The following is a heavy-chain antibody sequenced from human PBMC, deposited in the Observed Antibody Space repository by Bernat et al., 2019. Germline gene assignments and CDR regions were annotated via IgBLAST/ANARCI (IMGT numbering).Heavy chain of an antibody. CDR2: IKQDGSEK. CDR3: ARDLRFWEWVSLDY. J-gene: IGHJ4*02. Sequence: EVQLVESGGGLVQPGGSLRLSCAAAGFPFSIYWMSWARQAPGKGLEWVANIKQDGSEKYYVDSVKGRFTISRDNAKNSLYLQMNSLGVEDTAVYYCARDLRFWEWVSLDYWGQGTLVTVSS. V-gene: IGHV3-7*01. CDR1: GFPFSIYW. D-gene: IGHD3-3*01.